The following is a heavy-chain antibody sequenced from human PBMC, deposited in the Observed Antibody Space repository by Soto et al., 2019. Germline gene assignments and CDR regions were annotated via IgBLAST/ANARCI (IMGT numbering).Heavy chain of an antibody. CDR3: AKDNYYDSSGYYQP. J-gene: IGHJ5*02. CDR2: ISGSGGST. V-gene: IGHV3-23*01. Sequence: GGSLRLSCAASGFTFSSYAMSWVRQAPGKGLEWVSAISGSGGSTYYADSVKGRFTISRDNSKNTLYLQMNSLRAEDTAVYYCAKDNYYDSSGYYQPWGQGTLVTVSS. CDR1: GFTFSSYA. D-gene: IGHD3-22*01.